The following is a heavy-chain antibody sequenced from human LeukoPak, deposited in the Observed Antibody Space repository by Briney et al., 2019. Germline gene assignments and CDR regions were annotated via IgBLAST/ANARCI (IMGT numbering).Heavy chain of an antibody. J-gene: IGHJ4*02. CDR3: ARGRDGELDY. CDR1: AFTFSTYE. CDR2: ISSRGSTI. Sequence: PGGSLRLSCAASAFTFSTYEMNWVRQAPGKGLEWVSYISSRGSTIYYADSVKGRFTISRDNAKNSPYLQMNSLRAEDTAIYYCARGRDGELDYWGQGTLVTVSS. V-gene: IGHV3-48*03. D-gene: IGHD1-7*01.